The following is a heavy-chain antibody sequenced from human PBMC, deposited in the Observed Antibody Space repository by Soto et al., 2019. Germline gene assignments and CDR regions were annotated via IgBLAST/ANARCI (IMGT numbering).Heavy chain of an antibody. V-gene: IGHV3-30*18. CDR3: AKDLGGVIVVVTGTAFDI. Sequence: SLIVSCASSGITFSSYFRHLVLQAPGKGLEWVAVISYDGSNRYYADSVKGRFTISRDNSKNTLYLQMNGLRAEDTAVYYCAKDLGGVIVVVTGTAFDIWGQGTMVTVSS. D-gene: IGHD2-21*02. J-gene: IGHJ3*02. CDR1: GITFSSYF. CDR2: ISYDGSNR.